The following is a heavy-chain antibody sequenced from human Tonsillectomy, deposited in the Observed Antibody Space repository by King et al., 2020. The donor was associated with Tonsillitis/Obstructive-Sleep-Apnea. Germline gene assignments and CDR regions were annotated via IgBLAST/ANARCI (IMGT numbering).Heavy chain of an antibody. Sequence: VQLVQSGAEVKKPGASVKVSCKASGYTFTSYAMHWVRQAPGQRLEWMGWINAGNGNTKYSQKFQGRVTITRDTSASTAYMELSSLRSEDTAVYYCARAAERNDGQQLAPFDPWGQGTLVTVSS. V-gene: IGHV1-3*01. D-gene: IGHD6-13*01. J-gene: IGHJ5*02. CDR3: ARAAERNDGQQLAPFDP. CDR1: GYTFTSYA. CDR2: INAGNGNT.